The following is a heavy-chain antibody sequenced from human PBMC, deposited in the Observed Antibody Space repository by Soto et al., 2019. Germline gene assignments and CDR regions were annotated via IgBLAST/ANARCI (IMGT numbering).Heavy chain of an antibody. CDR3: ARGRYGDY. Sequence: QVHLVQSGAEVKQPGASVKVSCKGPGYTFTSYGITWVRQAPGQGLEWMGWISARNGDTDYAQKLQGRVTVTRDTSTSTAYMELRSLRSDDTAVYYCARGRYGDYWGQGALVTVSS. J-gene: IGHJ4*02. D-gene: IGHD1-1*01. CDR1: GYTFTSYG. CDR2: ISARNGDT. V-gene: IGHV1-18*01.